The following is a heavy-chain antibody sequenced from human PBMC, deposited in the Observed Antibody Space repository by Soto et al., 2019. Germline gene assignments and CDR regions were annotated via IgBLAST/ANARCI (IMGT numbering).Heavy chain of an antibody. D-gene: IGHD6-19*01. Sequence: PGPTLANPTQTLTLTCIFSGFSLRTRGVGVGWIRQPPGKALEWLGFIYWNDDKRYSPSLKSRLTITKDTSKNQVVLTMTNIDPVDTATYYCAKSGSSGWYGWFDPWGQGTLVTVSS. J-gene: IGHJ5*02. V-gene: IGHV2-5*01. CDR1: GFSLRTRGVG. CDR2: IYWNDDK. CDR3: AKSGSSGWYGWFDP.